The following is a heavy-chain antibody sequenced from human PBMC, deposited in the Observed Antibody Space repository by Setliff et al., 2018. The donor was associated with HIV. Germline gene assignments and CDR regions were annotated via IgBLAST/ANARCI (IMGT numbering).Heavy chain of an antibody. CDR2: IYLGDSDT. Sequence: PGESLKISCKGSGSTFANYWIGWVRQMPGKGLEWMGIIYLGDSDTRYSPSFQGQVTISADTSISTTYLQWSSLKASDTAMYYCARQGITILEGATHAFDIWGQGTMVTVSS. CDR3: ARQGITILEGATHAFDI. J-gene: IGHJ3*02. V-gene: IGHV5-51*01. D-gene: IGHD3-3*01. CDR1: GSTFANYW.